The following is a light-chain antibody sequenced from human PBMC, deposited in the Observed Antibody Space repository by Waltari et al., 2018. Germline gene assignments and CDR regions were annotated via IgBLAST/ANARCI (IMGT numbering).Light chain of an antibody. Sequence: EIVMTQSPATLSVSPGERATLSCRASQSVSSSLAWYQQKAGQAPRLLLYGASTRATGISARFSSSGYAAEFTLTISRLPSEDFAVYYWQQYNDRWTFGQGTKVEIK. CDR2: GAS. CDR1: QSVSSS. V-gene: IGKV3D-15*01. J-gene: IGKJ1*01. CDR3: QQYNDRWT.